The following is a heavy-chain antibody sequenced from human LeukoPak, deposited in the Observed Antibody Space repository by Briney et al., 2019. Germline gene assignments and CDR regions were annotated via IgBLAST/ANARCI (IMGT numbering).Heavy chain of an antibody. V-gene: IGHV3-74*01. D-gene: IGHD6-19*01. CDR1: GFTFSRYW. J-gene: IGHJ5*02. CDR2: INSDGSST. CDR3: ASSSGGFNWFDP. Sequence: GGSLRLSCAASGFTFSRYWMHWVRQAPGKGLVWVSRINSDGSSTNYADSVKGRFTISRDNAKNTLYLLVNSLRVEDTAVYYCASSSGGFNWFDPWGQGTLVTVSS.